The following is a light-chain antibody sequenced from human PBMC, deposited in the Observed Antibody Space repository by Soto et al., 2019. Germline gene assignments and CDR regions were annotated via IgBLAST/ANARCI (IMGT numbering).Light chain of an antibody. CDR3: QQYDKSTHT. CDR1: QNLSRS. J-gene: IGKJ2*01. CDR2: YAS. Sequence: EMVVTQSPATLSVSPGERATLSCRASQNLSRSLAWFQQQPDQHPRLLIFYASTRSTGIPARFSGSGSGTDFTLTISSLQSEDFAVYYCQQYDKSTHTFGQGTKLEIK. V-gene: IGKV3-15*01.